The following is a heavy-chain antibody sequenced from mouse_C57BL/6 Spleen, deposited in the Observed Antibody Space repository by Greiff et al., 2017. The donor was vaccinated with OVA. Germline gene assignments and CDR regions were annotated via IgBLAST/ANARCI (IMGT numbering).Heavy chain of an antibody. Sequence: EVKLMESGGGLVQPGGSLSLSCAASGFTFTDYYMSWVRQPPGRALEWLGFIRHKANGYTTEYSASVKGRFTISRDNSQSIRYLQMNTLRAEDSATYYCARDYYSNYGFAYWGQGTTLTVSA. J-gene: IGHJ2*01. CDR1: GFTFTDYY. V-gene: IGHV7-3*01. D-gene: IGHD2-5*01. CDR2: IRHKANGYTT. CDR3: ARDYYSNYGFAY.